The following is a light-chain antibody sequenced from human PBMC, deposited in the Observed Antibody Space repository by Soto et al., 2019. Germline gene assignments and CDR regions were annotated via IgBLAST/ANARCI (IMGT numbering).Light chain of an antibody. CDR3: CSYAGSTSLV. CDR2: EVI. Sequence: QSVLTQPASVSGSPGQSITISCTGTSSDVGSYNLVSWYQQHPGKAPKVIIYEVIKRHSGVSNRFSGSKSGNTASLTISGLQAEDEADYYCCSYAGSTSLVFGGGTKVTVL. V-gene: IGLV2-23*02. J-gene: IGLJ2*01. CDR1: SSDVGSYNL.